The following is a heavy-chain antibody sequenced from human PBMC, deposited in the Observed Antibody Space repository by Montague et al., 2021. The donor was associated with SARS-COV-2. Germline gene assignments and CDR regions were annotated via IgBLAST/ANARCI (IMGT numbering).Heavy chain of an antibody. CDR1: GGSVNSGTYY. CDR3: ARGGLYCSVGKCNTFDL. D-gene: IGHD2-15*01. Sequence: SETLSLTCTVSGGSVNSGTYYWGWIRQPPGKGLVLMAYMYSSGSTNYTSSLKSRVTMSVDTSRNQFSLKLSSVTAADTAVYYCARGGLYCSVGKCNTFDLWGQGTMVIFSS. V-gene: IGHV4-61*01. CDR2: MYSSGST. J-gene: IGHJ3*01.